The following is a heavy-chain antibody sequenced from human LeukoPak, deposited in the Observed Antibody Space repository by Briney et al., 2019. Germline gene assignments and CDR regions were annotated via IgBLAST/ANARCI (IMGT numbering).Heavy chain of an antibody. CDR2: IYYSGST. D-gene: IGHD5-18*01. J-gene: IGHJ4*02. V-gene: IGHV4-59*08. Sequence: SETLSLTCAVYGGSFSGYYWSWIRQPPGKGLEWIGYIYYSGSTNYNPSLKSRVTISVDTSKNQFSLKLSSVTAADTAVYYCARTPRGYSYGYGRYYFDYWGQGTLVTVSS. CDR1: GGSFSGYY. CDR3: ARTPRGYSYGYGRYYFDY.